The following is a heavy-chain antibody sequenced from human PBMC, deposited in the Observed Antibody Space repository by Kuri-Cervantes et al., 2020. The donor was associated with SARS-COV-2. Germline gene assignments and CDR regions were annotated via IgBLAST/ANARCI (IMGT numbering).Heavy chain of an antibody. Sequence: GESLKISCAASGFTFSSYAMSWVRQAPGKGLEWVSAISGSGGSTYYADSVKGRFTISRDNSKNTLYLQMNSLRAEDTAVYYCATPRGYSGYDSAFDYWGQGTLVTVSS. CDR1: GFTFSSYA. D-gene: IGHD5-12*01. J-gene: IGHJ4*02. CDR3: ATPRGYSGYDSAFDY. V-gene: IGHV3-23*01. CDR2: ISGSGGST.